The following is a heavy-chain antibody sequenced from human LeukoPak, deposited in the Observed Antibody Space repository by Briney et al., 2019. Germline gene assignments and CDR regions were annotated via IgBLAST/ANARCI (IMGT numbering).Heavy chain of an antibody. Sequence: GGSLRLSCAAPDITLGSYWMHWVRQAPGKGLVWVSRINSDGSSTSYADSVKGRFTISRDNAKNTLYLQKNSLRAEDTAVYYCARVKAAAGKGIDYWGQGTLVTVSS. D-gene: IGHD6-13*01. CDR2: INSDGSST. CDR3: ARVKAAAGKGIDY. CDR1: DITLGSYW. J-gene: IGHJ4*02. V-gene: IGHV3-74*01.